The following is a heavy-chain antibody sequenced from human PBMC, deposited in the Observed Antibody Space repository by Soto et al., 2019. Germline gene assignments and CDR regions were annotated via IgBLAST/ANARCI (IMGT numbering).Heavy chain of an antibody. CDR1: GFTFSSYA. J-gene: IGHJ4*02. Sequence: EVQLLESGGGLVQPGGSLRLSCAASGFTFSSYAMSWFRQAPGKGLEWVSAISGSGGSTYYADSVKGRFTSSRDNSKNTLYLQINSLRAEDTAVYYCAKLGHWSGYYPRSYFDYWGQGTLVTVSS. V-gene: IGHV3-23*01. CDR2: ISGSGGST. CDR3: AKLGHWSGYYPRSYFDY. D-gene: IGHD3-3*01.